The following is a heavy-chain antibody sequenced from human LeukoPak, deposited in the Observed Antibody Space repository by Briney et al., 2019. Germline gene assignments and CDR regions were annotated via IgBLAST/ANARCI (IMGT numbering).Heavy chain of an antibody. CDR3: ARFCSSTSCPVHDAFDI. CDR1: GFTVSSNY. Sequence: AGGSLRLSCAASGFTVSSNYMSWVRQAPGKGLEWVSVIYSGGSTYYADSVKGRFTISRRNSKNTLYLQMNSLRAEDTAVYYCARFCSSTSCPVHDAFDIWGQGTMVTVSS. D-gene: IGHD2-2*01. CDR2: IYSGGST. J-gene: IGHJ3*02. V-gene: IGHV3-53*04.